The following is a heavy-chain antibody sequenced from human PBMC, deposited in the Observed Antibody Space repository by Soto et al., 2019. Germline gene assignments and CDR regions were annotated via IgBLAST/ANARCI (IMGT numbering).Heavy chain of an antibody. J-gene: IGHJ3*02. CDR3: ARDRHNYYYDSSGYHPMGAFDI. CDR2: ISYDGSNK. V-gene: IGHV3-30-3*01. D-gene: IGHD3-22*01. Sequence: PGGSLRLSCAASGFTFSSYAMHWVRQAPGKGLEWVAVISYDGSNKYYADSVKGRFTISRDNSKNTLYLQMNSLRAEDTAVYYCARDRHNYYYDSSGYHPMGAFDIWGQGTMVTVSS. CDR1: GFTFSSYA.